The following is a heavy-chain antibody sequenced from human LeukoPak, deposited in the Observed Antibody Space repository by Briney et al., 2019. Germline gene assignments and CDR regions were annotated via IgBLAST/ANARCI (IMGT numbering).Heavy chain of an antibody. CDR3: ARDITGNPS. J-gene: IGHJ4*02. D-gene: IGHD3-10*01. CDR1: RFTFSRYW. V-gene: IGHV3-74*01. CDR2: INSDGSYT. Sequence: GGSLRLSCAASRFTFSRYWMHWVRQAPGKGLVWVSRINSDGSYTDYADSVKGRFTISRDNAKNPLYLQMNSLRGEDTAVYYCARDITGNPSWGQGTLVTVSS.